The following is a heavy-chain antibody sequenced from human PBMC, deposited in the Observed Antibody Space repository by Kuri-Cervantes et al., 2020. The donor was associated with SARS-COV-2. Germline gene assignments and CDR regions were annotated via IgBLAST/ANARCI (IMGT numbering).Heavy chain of an antibody. CDR3: ARIGYGGSYFGFDY. CDR1: GYTFTSYG. D-gene: IGHD1-26*01. V-gene: IGHV1-2*02. Sequence: ASVKVSCKASGYTFTSYGISWVRQAPGQGLEWMGWINPNSGGTNYAEKFQGRGTMTRDTSISTAYMELSRLRSDDTAVYYCARIGYGGSYFGFDYWGQGTLVTVSS. CDR2: INPNSGGT. J-gene: IGHJ4*02.